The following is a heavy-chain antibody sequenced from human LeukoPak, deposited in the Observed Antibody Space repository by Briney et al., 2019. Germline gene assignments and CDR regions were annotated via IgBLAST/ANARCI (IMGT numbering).Heavy chain of an antibody. CDR1: GFTFSSFA. D-gene: IGHD1-26*01. Sequence: PGGSLRLSCAPSGFTFSSFAMSWVRQAPGKGLEWVSAITGSGSSTYYADSVRGRFTISRDNSKNTLYLQMNSLRAEDTAVYYCARDPRVGGTTYFDYWGQGTLVTVSS. CDR2: ITGSGSST. CDR3: ARDPRVGGTTYFDY. V-gene: IGHV3-23*01. J-gene: IGHJ4*02.